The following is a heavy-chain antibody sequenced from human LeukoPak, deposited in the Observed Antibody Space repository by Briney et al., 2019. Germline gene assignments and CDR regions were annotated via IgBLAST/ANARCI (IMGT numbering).Heavy chain of an antibody. J-gene: IGHJ3*01. V-gene: IGHV3-23*01. CDR3: AKGNNYYDSSGTR. D-gene: IGHD3-22*01. CDR2: ISGSGGST. Sequence: GGSLRLSCAASGFTFSSYAMSWVRQAPGKGLEWVSAISGSGGSTYYADSVKGRFTISRDNSKNTLYLQMNSLRAEDTAVYCCAKGNNYYDSSGTRWGQGTMVTVSS. CDR1: GFTFSSYA.